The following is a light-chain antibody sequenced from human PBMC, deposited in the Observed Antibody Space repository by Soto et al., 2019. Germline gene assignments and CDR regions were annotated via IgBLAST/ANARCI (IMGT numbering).Light chain of an antibody. J-gene: IGKJ2*01. Sequence: DIQMTQSPSSLSASVGDRVTITCQASQDISNYLNWYQQKPGKAPKLLIYDASNLETGVPPRFSGSGSGTDFTFTISSLQPEDIATYYCQQYDNLAYTFGQGTKLEIK. CDR1: QDISNY. V-gene: IGKV1-33*01. CDR3: QQYDNLAYT. CDR2: DAS.